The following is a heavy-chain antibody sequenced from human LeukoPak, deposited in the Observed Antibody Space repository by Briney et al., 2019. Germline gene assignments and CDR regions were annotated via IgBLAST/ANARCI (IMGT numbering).Heavy chain of an antibody. CDR1: GYTFTKYG. Sequence: ASVKVSCKASGYTFTKYGISWVRQAPGQGLEWMGWISAYNGNTNYAQKLQGRVTMTTDTPTSTAYMELRSLRSDDTAVYYCARDRGWFGELLSDYYGMDVWGQGTTVTVSS. CDR2: ISAYNGNT. V-gene: IGHV1-18*01. J-gene: IGHJ6*02. D-gene: IGHD3-10*01. CDR3: ARDRGWFGELLSDYYGMDV.